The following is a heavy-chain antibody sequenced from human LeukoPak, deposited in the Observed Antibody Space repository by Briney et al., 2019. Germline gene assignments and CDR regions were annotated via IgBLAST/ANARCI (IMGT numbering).Heavy chain of an antibody. D-gene: IGHD3-16*01. V-gene: IGHV4-61*02. J-gene: IGHJ3*02. CDR1: GGSISSGSYY. Sequence: SQTLSLTCTVSGGSISSGSYYWSWIRQPAGKGLEWIGRIYTSGSTNYNPSLKSRVTISVDTSKNQFSLKLSSVTTADTAVYYCARTVCHAFDIWGQGTMVTVSS. CDR2: IYTSGST. CDR3: ARTVCHAFDI.